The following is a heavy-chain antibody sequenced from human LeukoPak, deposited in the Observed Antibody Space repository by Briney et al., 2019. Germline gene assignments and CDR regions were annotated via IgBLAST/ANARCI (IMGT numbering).Heavy chain of an antibody. Sequence: GGSLRLSCAASGFTFSSYWMSWVRQAPGKGLEWVANIKQDGSEKYYVDSVKGRFTISRDNAKNTLYLQMNSLKVEDTAVYYCARDPGRYYYDSSGYNYWGQGTLVTVSS. J-gene: IGHJ4*02. V-gene: IGHV3-7*01. CDR1: GFTFSSYW. CDR2: IKQDGSEK. D-gene: IGHD3-22*01. CDR3: ARDPGRYYYDSSGYNY.